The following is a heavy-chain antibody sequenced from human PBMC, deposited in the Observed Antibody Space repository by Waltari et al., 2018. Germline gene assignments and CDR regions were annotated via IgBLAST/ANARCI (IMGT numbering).Heavy chain of an antibody. CDR1: GGSISSYY. CDR3: ARDITDNRSSDYDFWSGYPPYYYYGMDV. CDR2: IYTSGST. Sequence: QVQLQESGPGLVKPSETLSLTCTVSGGSISSYYWSWIRQPAGKGLEWLGRIYTSGSTNYNPSLKSRVTMSVDTSKNQFSLKLSSVTAADTAVYYCARDITDNRSSDYDFWSGYPPYYYYGMDVWGQGTTVTVSS. V-gene: IGHV4-4*07. D-gene: IGHD3-3*01. J-gene: IGHJ6*02.